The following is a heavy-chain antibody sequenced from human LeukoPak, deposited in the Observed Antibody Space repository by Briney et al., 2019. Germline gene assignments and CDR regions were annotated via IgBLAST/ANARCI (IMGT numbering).Heavy chain of an antibody. CDR1: GFTFSSYS. V-gene: IGHV3-21*01. J-gene: IGHJ4*02. Sequence: PGGSLRLSCAASGFTFSSYSMNWVRQAPGKGLEWVSSISSSSSSYIYYADSVKGRFTISRDNAKNSLYLQMNSLRAEDTAVYYCARDIRSTRTLYWGQGTLGTVSS. D-gene: IGHD1-14*01. CDR2: ISSSSSSYI. CDR3: ARDIRSTRTLY.